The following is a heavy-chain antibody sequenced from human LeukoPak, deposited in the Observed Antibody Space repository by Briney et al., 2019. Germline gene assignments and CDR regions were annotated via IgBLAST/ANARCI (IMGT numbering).Heavy chain of an antibody. D-gene: IGHD3-22*01. CDR2: IRSKANSYAT. Sequence: GGSLRLSCAASGFTVSSNYMSWVRQASGKGLEWVGRIRSKANSYATAYAVSMKGRFTISRDDSKNTAYLQMNSLKTEDTAVYYCTRHYTYYYDSSGYSFVDYWGQGTLVTVSS. J-gene: IGHJ4*02. CDR1: GFTVSSNY. CDR3: TRHYTYYYDSSGYSFVDY. V-gene: IGHV3-73*01.